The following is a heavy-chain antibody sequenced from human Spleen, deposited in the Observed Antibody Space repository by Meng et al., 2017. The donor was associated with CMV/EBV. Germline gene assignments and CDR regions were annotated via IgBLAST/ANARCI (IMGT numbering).Heavy chain of an antibody. CDR1: GYTFTSYG. V-gene: IGHV1-18*01. CDR2: ISAYNGNT. D-gene: IGHD3-3*01. J-gene: IGHJ3*02. CDR3: ARDGGDYWSGHSNNHDAIDI. Sequence: ASVKVSCKASGYTFTSYGISWVRQAPGQGLEWMGWISAYNGNTNYAQKLQGRVTMTTDTSTYTAYMELRSLRTDDTAVYYCARDGGDYWSGHSNNHDAIDIWGQGTMVTVSS.